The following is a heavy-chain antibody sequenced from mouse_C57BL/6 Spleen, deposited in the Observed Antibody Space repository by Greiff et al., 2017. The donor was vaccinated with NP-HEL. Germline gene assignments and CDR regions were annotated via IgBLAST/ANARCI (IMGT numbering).Heavy chain of an antibody. CDR1: GFSLSTSGMG. D-gene: IGHD1-1*01. V-gene: IGHV8-12*01. CDR2: IYWDDAN. CDR3: ARTTVVFDY. Sequence: ESGPGILQSSQTLSLPCSFSGFSLSTSGMGVSWIRQPSGKGLEWLAHIYWDDANRYNPSLKSRLTISKDTSRNQVFRKITSVDTEDIATYYCARTTVVFDYGGQGTTLTVSS. J-gene: IGHJ2*01.